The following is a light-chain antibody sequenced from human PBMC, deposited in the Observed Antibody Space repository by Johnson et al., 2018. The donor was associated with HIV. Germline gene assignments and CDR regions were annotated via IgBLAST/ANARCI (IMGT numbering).Light chain of an antibody. CDR3: AAWDSSLRFGF. J-gene: IGLJ1*01. CDR2: DNN. Sequence: QSVLTQPPSVSAAPGQKVTISCSGSSSNIGNNYVSWYQQLPGRAPKLLIYDNNKRPSGIPDRFSGSKSGTSATLGITGLQNGDEAAYYCAAWDSSLRFGFFGTGTKVTVL. V-gene: IGLV1-51*01. CDR1: SSNIGNNY.